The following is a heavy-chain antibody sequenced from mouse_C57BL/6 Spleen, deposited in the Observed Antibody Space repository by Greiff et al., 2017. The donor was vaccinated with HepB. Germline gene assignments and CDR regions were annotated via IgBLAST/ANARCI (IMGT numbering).Heavy chain of an antibody. CDR2: ISYDGSN. V-gene: IGHV3-6*01. Sequence: EVQLQESGPGLVKPSQSLSLTCSVTGYSITSGYYWNWIRQFPGNKLEWMGYISYDGSNNYNPSLKNRISITRDTSKNQFFLKLNSVTTEDTATYYCARGDYYSNPAWFAYWGQGTLVTVSA. D-gene: IGHD2-5*01. J-gene: IGHJ3*01. CDR3: ARGDYYSNPAWFAY. CDR1: GYSITSGYY.